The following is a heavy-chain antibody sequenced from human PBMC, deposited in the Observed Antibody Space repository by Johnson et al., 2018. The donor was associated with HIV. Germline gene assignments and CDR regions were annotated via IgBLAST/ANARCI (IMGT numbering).Heavy chain of an antibody. V-gene: IGHV3-23*04. Sequence: VQLVESGGGLVQPGGSLRLSCAASGFTFSSYAMSWVRQAPGKGLEWVSAISGSGGSTYYTDSVKGRFTISRDNSKNTLYLQMNSLRAEDTAVYYCAKGVCRWGSGTGCAFDIWGQGTMVTVSS. D-gene: IGHD2-15*01. J-gene: IGHJ3*02. CDR2: ISGSGGST. CDR1: GFTFSSYA. CDR3: AKGVCRWGSGTGCAFDI.